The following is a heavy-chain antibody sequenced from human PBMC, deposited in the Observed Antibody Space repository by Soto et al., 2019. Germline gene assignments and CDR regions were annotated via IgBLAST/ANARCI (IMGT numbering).Heavy chain of an antibody. J-gene: IGHJ4*02. Sequence: QVQLVQSGAEVKRPGSSVKVSCKASGDTFNFYSINWVRQAPGVGLEWMGRVNPIVSMPTYAQKFQGRVTMSADKSTSTAFMELSSLRSEDTGIYYCASSYGSGYRAFDYWAQGALVTVSS. CDR1: GDTFNFYS. V-gene: IGHV1-69*02. D-gene: IGHD3-10*01. CDR3: ASSYGSGYRAFDY. CDR2: VNPIVSMP.